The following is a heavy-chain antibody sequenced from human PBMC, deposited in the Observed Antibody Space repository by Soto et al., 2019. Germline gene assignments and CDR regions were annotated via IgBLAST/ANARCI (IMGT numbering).Heavy chain of an antibody. CDR1: GGSISSGGYY. J-gene: IGHJ4*02. Sequence: PSETLSLTCTVSGGSISSGGYYWSWIRQHPGKGLEWIGYIYYSGSTYYNPSLKSRVTISVDTSKNQFSLKLSSVTAADTAVYYCARDVALGYCSGGSCFGWEYFDYWGQGTLVTVSS. V-gene: IGHV4-31*02. CDR2: IYYSGST. D-gene: IGHD2-15*01. CDR3: ARDVALGYCSGGSCFGWEYFDY.